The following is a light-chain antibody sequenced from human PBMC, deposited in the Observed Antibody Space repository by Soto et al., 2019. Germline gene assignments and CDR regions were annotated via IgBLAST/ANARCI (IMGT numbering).Light chain of an antibody. CDR1: SSDVGGYNY. J-gene: IGLJ2*01. V-gene: IGLV2-11*01. CDR3: CSYAGSQVV. CDR2: DVT. Sequence: QSALTQPRSVSGSPGQSVTISCTGTSSDVGGYNYVSWYQQHPGKAPKLMIYDVTKRPSGVPDRFSASKSGNTASLTISGLQAEDEADYYRCSYAGSQVVFGGGTKLTVL.